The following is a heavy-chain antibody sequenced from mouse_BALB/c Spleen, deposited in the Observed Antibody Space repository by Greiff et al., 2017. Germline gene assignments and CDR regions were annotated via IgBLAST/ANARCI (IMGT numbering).Heavy chain of an antibody. Sequence: VQLKESGGGLVQPGGSRKLSCAASGFTFSSFGMHWVRQAPEKGLEWVAYISSGSSTIYYADTVKGRFTISRDNPKNTLFLQMTSLRSEDTAMYYCVRGYYGSSHYAMDYWGQGTSVTVSS. V-gene: IGHV5-17*02. CDR3: VRGYYGSSHYAMDY. CDR1: GFTFSSFG. CDR2: ISSGSSTI. D-gene: IGHD1-1*01. J-gene: IGHJ4*01.